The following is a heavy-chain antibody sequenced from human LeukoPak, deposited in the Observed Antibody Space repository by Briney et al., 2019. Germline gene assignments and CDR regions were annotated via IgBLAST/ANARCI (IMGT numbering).Heavy chain of an antibody. J-gene: IGHJ2*01. Sequence: PGRSLRLSCAASGFNFYDSAIHWVRHAPGKGLEWVSAMNWISDFKAYADSVKGRFTISRDNDKNSVHLQMNSLRPEDMAVYYCAKGPKENWYFDLWGRGTLVTVSS. V-gene: IGHV3-9*03. CDR1: GFNFYDSA. CDR3: AKGPKENWYFDL. CDR2: MNWISDFK.